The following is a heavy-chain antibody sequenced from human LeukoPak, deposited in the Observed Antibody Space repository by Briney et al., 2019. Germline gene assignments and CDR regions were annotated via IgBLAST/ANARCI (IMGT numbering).Heavy chain of an antibody. CDR1: GFAFNNAW. D-gene: IGHD3-16*01. V-gene: IGHV3-15*01. J-gene: IGHJ4*02. CDR2: IKRKTEDGTT. CDR3: GTSTIGYTYAAY. Sequence: GGSVRLSCAASGFAFNNAWMSWVRQAPGKGLEWVGRIKRKTEDGTTDYAAPVKGRFTILRDDSKNTLYLQMNSLRTEDTAVYYCGTSTIGYTYAAYWGQGTLVTVSS.